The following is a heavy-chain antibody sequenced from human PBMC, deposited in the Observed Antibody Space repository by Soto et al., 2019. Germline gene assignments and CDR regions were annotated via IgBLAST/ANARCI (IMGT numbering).Heavy chain of an antibody. CDR2: IYYSGST. Sequence: TSETLSLTCTVSGGSISSYYWSWIRQPPGKGLEWIGYIYYSGSTNYNPSLKSRVTISVDTSKNQFSLKLSSVTAADTAVYYCARDVVGGSYWQSWFDPWGQGTLVTVSS. CDR1: GGSISSYY. CDR3: ARDVVGGSYWQSWFDP. V-gene: IGHV4-59*01. D-gene: IGHD1-26*01. J-gene: IGHJ5*02.